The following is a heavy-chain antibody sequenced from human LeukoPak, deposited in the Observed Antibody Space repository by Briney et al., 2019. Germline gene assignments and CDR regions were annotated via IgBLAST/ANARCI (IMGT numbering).Heavy chain of an antibody. J-gene: IGHJ6*03. Sequence: GGSLRLSCAASGFSFSSYEINWVRQAPGKGLEWVSYISSSGSTIYYADSVKGRFTISRDNAKNSLYLQMNSLRAEDTAVYYCARETSGAWQQLAHTYYYYYYMDVWGKGTTVTVSS. D-gene: IGHD6-13*01. CDR2: ISSSGSTI. CDR3: ARETSGAWQQLAHTYYYYYYMDV. CDR1: GFSFSSYE. V-gene: IGHV3-48*03.